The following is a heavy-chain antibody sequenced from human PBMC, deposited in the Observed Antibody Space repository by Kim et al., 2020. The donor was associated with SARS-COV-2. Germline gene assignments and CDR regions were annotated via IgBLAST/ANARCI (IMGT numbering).Heavy chain of an antibody. CDR3: ARATMVRGVIIRPPAIYYYYMDV. CDR2: ISSSSSTI. Sequence: GGSLRLSCAASGFTFSSYSMNWVRQAPGKGLEWVSYISSSSSTIYYADSVKGRFTISRDNAKNSLYLQMNSLRDEDTAVYYCARATMVRGVIIRPPAIYYYYMDVWGKGTTVTVSS. J-gene: IGHJ6*03. D-gene: IGHD3-10*01. CDR1: GFTFSSYS. V-gene: IGHV3-48*02.